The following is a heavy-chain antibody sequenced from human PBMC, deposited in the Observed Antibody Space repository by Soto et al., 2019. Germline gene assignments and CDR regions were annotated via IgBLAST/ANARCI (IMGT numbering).Heavy chain of an antibody. CDR3: AKSGMELLDAFDI. D-gene: IGHD1-7*01. J-gene: IGHJ3*02. Sequence: VASVKVSCKVSGYTLTELSMHWVRQAPGKGLEWMGGFDPEDGETIYAQKFQGRVTMTEDTSTDTAYMELSSLRSEGTAVYYCAKSGMELLDAFDIWGQGTMVTVSS. CDR1: GYTLTELS. CDR2: FDPEDGET. V-gene: IGHV1-24*01.